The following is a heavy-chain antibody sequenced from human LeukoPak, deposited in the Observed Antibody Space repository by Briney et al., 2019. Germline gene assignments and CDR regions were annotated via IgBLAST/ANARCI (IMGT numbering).Heavy chain of an antibody. CDR2: LYTSGIT. D-gene: IGHD6-19*01. CDR3: ARPYSSGWYGAFDI. J-gene: IGHJ3*02. Sequence: PETLSLTCTVSGGPVSGYYWSWIRQPPGKGLEWIGFLYTSGITNYNPSLKSRVTISVDTSKNQFSLKLTSVTAADTAVYYCARPYSSGWYGAFDIWGQGTMVTVSS. V-gene: IGHV4-4*09. CDR1: GGPVSGYY.